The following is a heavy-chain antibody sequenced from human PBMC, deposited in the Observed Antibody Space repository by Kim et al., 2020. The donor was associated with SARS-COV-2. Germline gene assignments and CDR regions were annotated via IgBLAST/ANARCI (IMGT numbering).Heavy chain of an antibody. V-gene: IGHV1-24*01. CDR2: FDPEDGET. D-gene: IGHD1-26*01. Sequence: ASVKVSCKVSGYTLTELSMHWVRQAPGKGLEWMGGFDPEDGETIYAQKFQGRVTMTEDTSTDTAYMELSSLRSEDTAVYYCATDQSGSYTYYYGMDVWGQGTTVTVSS. J-gene: IGHJ6*02. CDR1: GYTLTELS. CDR3: ATDQSGSYTYYYGMDV.